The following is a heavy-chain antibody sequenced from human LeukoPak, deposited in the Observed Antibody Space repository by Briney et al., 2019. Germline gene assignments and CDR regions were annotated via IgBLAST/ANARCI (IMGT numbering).Heavy chain of an antibody. Sequence: SQTLSLTCTVSGGSISSGSYYWSWIRQPAGKGLEWIGRIYTSGSTNYNPSLKSRVTISVDTSKNQFSLKPSSVTAADTAVYYCARTAWAAAGTSLYFDLWGRGTLVTVSS. V-gene: IGHV4-61*02. CDR1: GGSISSGSYY. CDR2: IYTSGST. J-gene: IGHJ2*01. D-gene: IGHD6-13*01. CDR3: ARTAWAAAGTSLYFDL.